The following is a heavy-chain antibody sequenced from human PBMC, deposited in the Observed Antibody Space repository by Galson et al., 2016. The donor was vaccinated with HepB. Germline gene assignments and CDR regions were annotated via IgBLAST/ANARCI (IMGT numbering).Heavy chain of an antibody. CDR2: IYYSGTI. J-gene: IGHJ4*02. CDR3: ARGSNWNYDY. V-gene: IGHV4-38-2*01. Sequence: PGKGLEWIGSIYYSGTIYYNPSLKSRVTKSIDASKNRFSLKLSSVTATDTAMYYCARGSNWNYDYWGQGTLVTVSS. D-gene: IGHD1-7*01.